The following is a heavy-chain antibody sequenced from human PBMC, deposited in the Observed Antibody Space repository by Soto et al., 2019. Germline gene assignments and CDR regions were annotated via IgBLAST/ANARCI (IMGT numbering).Heavy chain of an antibody. CDR2: ISSTGATR. Sequence: QVHLVESGGGLVKPGGSLRLSCAASGFTFSDYYMSWVRQAPGKGLEWVSYISSTGATRYYADSVMGRFTFSRDDAKNPLYRHMTSLTAQDTGVYYCATSSGVNAHMAFDFWGQGTMVTVSS. CDR1: GFTFSDYY. D-gene: IGHD2-8*01. V-gene: IGHV3-11*01. J-gene: IGHJ3*01. CDR3: ATSSGVNAHMAFDF.